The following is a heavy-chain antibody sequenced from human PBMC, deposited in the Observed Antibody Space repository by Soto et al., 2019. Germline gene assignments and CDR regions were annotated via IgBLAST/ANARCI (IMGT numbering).Heavy chain of an antibody. CDR1: GFTFSAYE. D-gene: IGHD3-10*01. CDR3: VYGYYFDS. V-gene: IGHV3-48*03. CDR2: ITNIGTTI. J-gene: IGHJ4*02. Sequence: PGGSLRLSCAASGFTFSAYEMNWVRQAPGKGLEWISFITNIGTTIYYADSVKGRFTISRDNAKNSLYLQMNSLRADDTAVYYCVYGYYFDSLGQGTLVTVSS.